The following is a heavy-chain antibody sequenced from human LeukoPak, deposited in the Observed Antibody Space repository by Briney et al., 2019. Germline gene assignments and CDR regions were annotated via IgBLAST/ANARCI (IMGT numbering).Heavy chain of an antibody. CDR1: GFTVSSNY. D-gene: IGHD6-19*01. CDR2: IYSGGST. CDR3: ARASYSSGWGGDAFDI. V-gene: IGHV3-53*01. J-gene: IGHJ3*02. Sequence: GGSLRLSCAASGFTVSSNYMSWVRQAPGKGLEWVSVIYSGGSTYYADSVKGRFTISRDNSKNTLYLQMNSLRAEDTALYYCARASYSSGWGGDAFDIWGQGTMVTVSS.